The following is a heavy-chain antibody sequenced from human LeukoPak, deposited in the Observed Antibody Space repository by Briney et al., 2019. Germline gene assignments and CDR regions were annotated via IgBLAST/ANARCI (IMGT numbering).Heavy chain of an antibody. D-gene: IGHD6-13*01. CDR2: IIPILGIA. V-gene: IGHV1-69*04. CDR3: ATGRAAAGTIDY. CDR1: GRTFSSYA. J-gene: IGHJ4*02. Sequence: SVKVSCKASGRTFSSYAISWVRQAPGQGLEWMGRIIPILGIANYAQKFQGRVTITADKSTSTAYMELSSLRSEDTAVYYCATGRAAAGTIDYWGQGTLVTVSS.